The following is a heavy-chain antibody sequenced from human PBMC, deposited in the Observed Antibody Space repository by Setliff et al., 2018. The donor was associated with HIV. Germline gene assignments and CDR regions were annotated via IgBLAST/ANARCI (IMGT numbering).Heavy chain of an antibody. D-gene: IGHD3-22*01. J-gene: IGHJ4*02. CDR3: ARSLCYYDSCGYYYNY. Sequence: ETLSLTCTVSGDSISTDYWTWIRQPPGKGLEWVGIIYPGDSDTRYSPSFQGQVTISVDKSINTAYLQWNSLKASDTAMYYCARSLCYYDSCGYYYNYWGQGTLVTVSS. CDR2: IYPGDSDT. V-gene: IGHV5-51*01. CDR1: GDSISTDYW.